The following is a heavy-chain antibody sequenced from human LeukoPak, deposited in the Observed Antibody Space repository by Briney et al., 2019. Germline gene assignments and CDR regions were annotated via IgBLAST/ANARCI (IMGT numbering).Heavy chain of an antibody. CDR3: ARGTYYYGSGSYYNLDY. V-gene: IGHV4-31*11. D-gene: IGHD3-10*01. J-gene: IGHJ4*02. CDR2: IYYSGST. Sequence: SETLSLTCAVYGGSFSGYYWSWIRQHPGKGLEWIGYIYYSGSTYYNPSLKSRVTISVDTSKNQFSLKLSSVAAADTAVYYCARGTYYYGSGSYYNLDYWGQGTLVTVSS. CDR1: GGSFSGYY.